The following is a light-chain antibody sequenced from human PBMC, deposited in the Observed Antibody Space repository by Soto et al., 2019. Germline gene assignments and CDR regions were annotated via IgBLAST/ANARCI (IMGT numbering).Light chain of an antibody. V-gene: IGKV1-39*01. CDR2: AAS. Sequence: DIQMTQSPSSLSASVGDRVTITCRASQSITTNLNWYQEKPGKAPKLLIYAASSLQSGVPSRFSGSGSGTDFTLTISRLEPEDFAVHYCQQYGSSPQTFGQGTKVDIK. J-gene: IGKJ1*01. CDR3: QQYGSSPQT. CDR1: QSITTN.